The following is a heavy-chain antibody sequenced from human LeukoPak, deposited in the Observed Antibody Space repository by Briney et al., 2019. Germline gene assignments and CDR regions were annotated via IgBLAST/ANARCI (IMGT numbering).Heavy chain of an antibody. D-gene: IGHD2-15*01. CDR3: ARVPRFTQDAFDI. J-gene: IGHJ3*02. CDR2: ISSSSSYI. Sequence: GGSWRFSWAPLGSTFISYSMNWSRRPQGKGLDWVSSISSSSSYIYYADSVKGRFTISRDNAKNSLYLQMNSLRAEDTAVYYCARVPRFTQDAFDIWGQGTMVTVSS. V-gene: IGHV3-21*01. CDR1: GSTFISYS.